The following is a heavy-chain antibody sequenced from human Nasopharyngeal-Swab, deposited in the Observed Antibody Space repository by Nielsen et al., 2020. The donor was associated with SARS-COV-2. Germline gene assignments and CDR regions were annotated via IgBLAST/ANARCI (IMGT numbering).Heavy chain of an antibody. CDR1: GFTFSSYA. D-gene: IGHD6-19*01. J-gene: IGHJ3*02. V-gene: IGHV3-23*01. Sequence: GGSLRLSCTASGFTFSSYAMNWVRQAPGKGLEWVSTINYNSGITYSADSVRGRFTILRDNSENTLFLQMNSLMAEDTAMYFCAKGMDSSGFHGFDIWGQGTMVTVSS. CDR2: INYNSGIT. CDR3: AKGMDSSGFHGFDI.